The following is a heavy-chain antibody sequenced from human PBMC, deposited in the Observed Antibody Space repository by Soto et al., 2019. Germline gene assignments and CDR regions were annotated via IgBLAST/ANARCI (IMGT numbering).Heavy chain of an antibody. Sequence: GSLRLSCAASGFTFSSYAMSWVRQAPGKGLEWVSAISGSGGSTYYADSVKGRFTISRDNSKNTLYLQMNSLRAEDTAVYYCAKNRGYSSSWPIDYWGQGTLVTAPQ. J-gene: IGHJ4*02. CDR1: GFTFSSYA. CDR3: AKNRGYSSSWPIDY. CDR2: ISGSGGST. V-gene: IGHV3-23*01. D-gene: IGHD6-13*01.